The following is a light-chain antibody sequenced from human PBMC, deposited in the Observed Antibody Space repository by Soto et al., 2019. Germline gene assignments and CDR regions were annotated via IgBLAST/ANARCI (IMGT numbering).Light chain of an antibody. V-gene: IGKV3-11*01. J-gene: IGKJ4*01. Sequence: EIVLTQSPATLSLSPGERATLSCRASQSVSSYLAWYQQKPGQAPRLLIYDASNRATGIPARFSGSGSGTDFTLTISSLEPEDCAVYYCQQRSNWPQHLIFGGGTKVEIK. CDR3: QQRSNWPQHLI. CDR1: QSVSSY. CDR2: DAS.